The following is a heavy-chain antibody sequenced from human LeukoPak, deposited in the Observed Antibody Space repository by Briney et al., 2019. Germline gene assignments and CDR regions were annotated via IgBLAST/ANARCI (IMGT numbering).Heavy chain of an antibody. J-gene: IGHJ4*02. V-gene: IGHV3-48*04. CDR2: ISSSSSTI. D-gene: IGHD3-16*01. Sequence: GGSLRLSCAGSGFTFSKFGMIWVRQAPGKGLEWVSYISSSSSTIYYADSVKGRFTISRDNAKNSLYLQMNSLRAEDTAVYYCARDGGLANFDYWGQGTLVTVSS. CDR1: GFTFSKFG. CDR3: ARDGGLANFDY.